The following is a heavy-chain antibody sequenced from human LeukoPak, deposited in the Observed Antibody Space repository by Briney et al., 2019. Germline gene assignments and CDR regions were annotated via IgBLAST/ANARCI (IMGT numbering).Heavy chain of an antibody. CDR2: ISGSDDRT. V-gene: IGHV3-23*01. CDR3: ASGCTSTTCYLPAY. CDR1: GFTFYDYD. J-gene: IGHJ4*02. Sequence: PGGSLRLSCAASGFTFYDYDMSWVRQAPGQGLEWVAGISGSDDRTYYAESVKGRFTISRDNSKNTLYLQMSSLRAEDTAVYYCASGCTSTTCYLPAYWGQGTLVTVSS. D-gene: IGHD2-2*01.